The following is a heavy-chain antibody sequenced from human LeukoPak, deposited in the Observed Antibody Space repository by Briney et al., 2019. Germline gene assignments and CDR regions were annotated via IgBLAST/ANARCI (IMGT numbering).Heavy chain of an antibody. CDR3: ARGWSSSSYFNF. D-gene: IGHD6-6*01. V-gene: IGHV4-4*07. CDR2: IYDSGTT. CDR1: GASVSRYY. Sequence: SDTLSLTCTVSGASVSRYYWNWIRQPAGKGLEWIGRIYDSGTTNSNPSLKSRVAMSVDTSRNQFSLQLFSLTAADTAAYYCARGWSSSSYFNFWGQGILVTVSS. J-gene: IGHJ4*02.